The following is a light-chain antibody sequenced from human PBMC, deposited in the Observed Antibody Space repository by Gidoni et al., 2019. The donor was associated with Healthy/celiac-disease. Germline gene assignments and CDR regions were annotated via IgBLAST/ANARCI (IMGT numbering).Light chain of an antibody. Sequence: QSALPQPASVSGSPGQSLTISCTGTSSDIGAYNYVSWYQQYPGKVPRLIIFDVSDRPSGVSNRFSGSQSGNTASLTISGLQAEDEADYYCSSYTSSSTLVFGGGTKVTVL. CDR1: SSDIGAYNY. CDR3: SSYTSSSTLV. J-gene: IGLJ2*01. CDR2: DVS. V-gene: IGLV2-14*03.